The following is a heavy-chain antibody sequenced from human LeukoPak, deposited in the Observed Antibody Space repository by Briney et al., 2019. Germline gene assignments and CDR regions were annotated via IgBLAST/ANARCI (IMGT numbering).Heavy chain of an antibody. J-gene: IGHJ3*02. V-gene: IGHV3-48*01. CDR2: ISSSSSTI. D-gene: IGHD2-2*01. CDR1: GFTFSSYS. CDR3: ARVIPAAPHRDAFDI. Sequence: GGSLRLSCAASGFTFSSYSMNWVRQALGKGLEWVSYISSSSSTIYYADSVKGRFTISRDNAKNSLYLQMNSLRAEDTAVYYCARVIPAAPHRDAFDIWGQGTMVTVSS.